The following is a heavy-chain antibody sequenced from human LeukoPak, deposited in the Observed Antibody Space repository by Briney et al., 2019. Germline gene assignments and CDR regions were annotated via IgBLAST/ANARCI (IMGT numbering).Heavy chain of an antibody. CDR1: GFTFSSYG. V-gene: IGHV3-30*02. J-gene: IGHJ4*02. D-gene: IGHD2-15*01. Sequence: PGGSLRLSCAASGFTFSSYGMHWVRQAPGKGLEGVAFIRYDGSNKYYADSVKGRFTISRDNSKNTLYLQMNSLRAEDTAVYYCAKDRGRYCSGGSCYLFDYWGQGTLVTVSS. CDR2: IRYDGSNK. CDR3: AKDRGRYCSGGSCYLFDY.